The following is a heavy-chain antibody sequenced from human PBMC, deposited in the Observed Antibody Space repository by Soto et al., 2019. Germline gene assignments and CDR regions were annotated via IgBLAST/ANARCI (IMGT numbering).Heavy chain of an antibody. CDR1: GGTFSSYA. CDR2: IIPVFGTA. D-gene: IGHD3-22*01. CDR3: ATSRGSGYYDSSGYYYIDRSSSY. J-gene: IGHJ4*02. Sequence: SVKVSCKASGGTFSSYAISWVRQAPGQGLEWMGGIIPVFGTANYAQKFQGRVTITADESTSTAYMELSSLRSEDTAVYYCATSRGSGYYDSSGYYYIDRSSSYWGQGTLVTVSS. V-gene: IGHV1-69*13.